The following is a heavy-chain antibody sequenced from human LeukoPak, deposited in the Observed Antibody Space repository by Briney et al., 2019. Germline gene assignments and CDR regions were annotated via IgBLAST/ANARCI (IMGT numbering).Heavy chain of an antibody. J-gene: IGHJ4*02. CDR3: ARGREMATTFDY. D-gene: IGHD5-24*01. Sequence: ASVKVSCKASGYTFTSYAMHWVRQAPGQRLEWMGWINAGNGNTKYSQKFQGRVTITRDTSASTAYMELRSLRSDDTAVYYCARGREMATTFDYWGQGTLVTVSS. CDR1: GYTFTSYA. CDR2: INAGNGNT. V-gene: IGHV1-3*01.